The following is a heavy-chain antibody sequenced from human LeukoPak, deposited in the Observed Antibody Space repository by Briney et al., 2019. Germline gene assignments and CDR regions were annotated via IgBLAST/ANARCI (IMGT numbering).Heavy chain of an antibody. CDR1: GFTFSSYW. V-gene: IGHV3-74*01. J-gene: IGHJ4*02. Sequence: GGSLRLSCAASGFTFSSYWMHWVRQAPGKGLVWVSRINSDGSSTSYADSVKGRFTISRDNAKNTLYLQMNSLRAEDTAVYYCARVASYYGSGSYYKPFDYWGQGTLVTVSS. D-gene: IGHD3-10*01. CDR2: INSDGSST. CDR3: ARVASYYGSGSYYKPFDY.